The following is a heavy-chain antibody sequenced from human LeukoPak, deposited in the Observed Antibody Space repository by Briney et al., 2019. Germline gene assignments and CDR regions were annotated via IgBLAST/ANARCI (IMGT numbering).Heavy chain of an antibody. CDR2: ISSSGDAI. Sequence: GGSLRLSCAASGFTFSSYAMSWVRQAPGKGLEWVSSISSSGDAIYYADSVKGRFTISRDNAKNSLYLQMNSLRAEDTAVYYCARDRYCSGGICYDPYYYYGVDVWGQGTTVTVSS. V-gene: IGHV3-21*04. CDR1: GFTFSSYA. D-gene: IGHD2-15*01. J-gene: IGHJ6*02. CDR3: ARDRYCSGGICYDPYYYYGVDV.